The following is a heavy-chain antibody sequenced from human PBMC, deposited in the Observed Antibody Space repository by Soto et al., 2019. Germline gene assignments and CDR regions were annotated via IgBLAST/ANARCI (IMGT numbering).Heavy chain of an antibody. V-gene: IGHV3-23*01. D-gene: IGHD2-21*01. J-gene: IGHJ4*02. CDR1: GFTFSDFA. Sequence: LRLSCAASGFTFSDFAMAWVRQAPGKGLEWVSSASASGSGTYYADSVKGRFTISRDNSKNTLFLHMTNLRAGDTALYFCAKGRPGVAAAPDYWGQGTLVTVSS. CDR3: AKGRPGVAAAPDY. CDR2: ASASGSGT.